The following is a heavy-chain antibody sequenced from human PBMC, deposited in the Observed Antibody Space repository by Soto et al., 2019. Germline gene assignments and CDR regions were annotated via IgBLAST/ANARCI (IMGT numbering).Heavy chain of an antibody. CDR3: ARNPRPTYGDYADY. CDR1: GFSFSSYG. J-gene: IGHJ4*02. Sequence: QVQLVESGGGVVQPGTSLRLSCAASGFSFSSYGMHWVRQAPGKGLEWVAVVWYDGSNKYYADSVKGRFTISRDNSKNTLYLQMNSLRAEDTAVYYCARNPRPTYGDYADYWGQGILVTVSS. D-gene: IGHD4-17*01. CDR2: VWYDGSNK. V-gene: IGHV3-33*01.